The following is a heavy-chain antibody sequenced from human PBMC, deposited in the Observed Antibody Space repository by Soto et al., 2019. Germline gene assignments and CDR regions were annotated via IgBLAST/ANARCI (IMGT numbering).Heavy chain of an antibody. J-gene: IGHJ4*02. D-gene: IGHD2-2*01. CDR3: ARLPAAAAADDY. V-gene: IGHV4-39*01. CDR2: IYYSGST. CDR1: GGSISSSSYY. Sequence: QLQLQASGPGLVKPSETLSLTCTVSGGSISSSSYYWGWIRQPPGKGLEWIGSIYYSGSTYYNPYLKSRVTISVDTSKNQFSLKLSSVTAADTAVYYCARLPAAAAADDYWGQGTLVTVSS.